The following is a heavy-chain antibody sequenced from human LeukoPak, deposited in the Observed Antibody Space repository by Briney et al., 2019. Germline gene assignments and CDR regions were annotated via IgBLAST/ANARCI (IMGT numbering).Heavy chain of an antibody. V-gene: IGHV4-34*01. CDR3: ARKCSSTSCYNY. Sequence: SEALSLTCAVYGGSFSGYYWSWIRQPPGKGLEWIGEINHSGSTNYNPSLKSRVTISVDTSKNQFSLKLSSVTAADTAVYYCARKCSSTSCYNYWGQGTLVTVSS. J-gene: IGHJ4*02. CDR1: GGSFSGYY. CDR2: INHSGST. D-gene: IGHD2-2*01.